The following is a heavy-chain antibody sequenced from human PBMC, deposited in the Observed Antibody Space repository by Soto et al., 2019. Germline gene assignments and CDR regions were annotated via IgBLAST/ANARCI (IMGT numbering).Heavy chain of an antibody. V-gene: IGHV4-59*01. CDR2: VSSTGST. Sequence: SETLSLTLTFSGGSLNSYYLTWIRPSPRKGPEWIGYVSSTGSTNYNPSLKSRVILSLDTSTSEVSLSLTSVTAADAAVYFCARFSPPRKSYDSNPGWFDPWGQGIMVTVSS. J-gene: IGHJ5*02. CDR1: GGSLNSYY. D-gene: IGHD3-22*01. CDR3: ARFSPPRKSYDSNPGWFDP.